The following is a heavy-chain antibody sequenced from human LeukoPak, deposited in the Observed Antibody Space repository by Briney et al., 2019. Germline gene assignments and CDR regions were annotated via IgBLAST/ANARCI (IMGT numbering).Heavy chain of an antibody. Sequence: PGGSLRLSCAASGFTFDDYGMSWVRHAPGKGLEWVSGINWNGGSTGYADSVKGRFTISRDNAKNSLYLQMNSLRAEDTALYYCARTDSSGWYRVFDYWGQGTLVTVSS. CDR2: INWNGGST. V-gene: IGHV3-20*04. J-gene: IGHJ4*02. D-gene: IGHD6-19*01. CDR1: GFTFDDYG. CDR3: ARTDSSGWYRVFDY.